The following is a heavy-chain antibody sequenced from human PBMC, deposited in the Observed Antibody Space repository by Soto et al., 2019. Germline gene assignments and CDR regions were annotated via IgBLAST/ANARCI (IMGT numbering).Heavy chain of an antibody. D-gene: IGHD6-25*01. J-gene: IGHJ4*02. Sequence: GGALRLSCAASGFTFSSYAMFWVRQAPGKGLEWVSFIGPTGRSTYYTDSVKGRFTISRDNSKNTLFLQMNSLRVEDTAVYYCAKVRPSIDYWGQGTLVTVSS. CDR1: GFTFSSYA. CDR2: IGPTGRST. CDR3: AKVRPSIDY. V-gene: IGHV3-23*01.